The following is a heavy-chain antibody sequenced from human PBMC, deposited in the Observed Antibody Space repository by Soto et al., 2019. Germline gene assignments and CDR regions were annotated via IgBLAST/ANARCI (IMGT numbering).Heavy chain of an antibody. CDR1: GFTLNSYA. V-gene: IGHV3-23*01. Sequence: GGVLRLSCAASGFTLNSYAMNWVRQAPGKGLEWVSGISARGEKTYYADSVKGRFTISRDNSKNTVYLQMNSLRAKDTAVFYCAKALPMYYYDSSGYSDYYYDMDVWGQGTTVTVSS. J-gene: IGHJ6*02. D-gene: IGHD3-22*01. CDR3: AKALPMYYYDSSGYSDYYYDMDV. CDR2: ISARGEKT.